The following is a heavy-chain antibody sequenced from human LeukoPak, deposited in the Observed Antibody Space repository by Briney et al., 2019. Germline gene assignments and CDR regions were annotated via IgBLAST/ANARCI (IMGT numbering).Heavy chain of an antibody. D-gene: IGHD6-19*01. CDR3: ARWSSIKVAATENS. Sequence: GGSLRLSCAASGFTFDDYGMSWVRQAPGKGLEWVSGITWNGDSPGYADSVKGRFTISRDNAKNSLYLQMNSLRVEDTALYHCARWSSIKVAATENSWGQGTLVTVSS. V-gene: IGHV3-20*01. CDR1: GFTFDDYG. J-gene: IGHJ5*02. CDR2: ITWNGDSP.